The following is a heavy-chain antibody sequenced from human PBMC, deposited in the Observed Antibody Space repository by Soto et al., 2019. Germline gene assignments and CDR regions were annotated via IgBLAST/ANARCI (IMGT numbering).Heavy chain of an antibody. Sequence: PGGSLRLSCETSGFSFSNYAMSWVRQAPGKGLEWVSAISGSGGNIYYTDSVKGRFTISRDNSKDTLYLQMDSLRAEDTAIYYCAKEHTYGSSPMVDYWGQGALVTVSS. CDR1: GFSFSNYA. CDR2: ISGSGGNI. J-gene: IGHJ4*02. CDR3: AKEHTYGSSPMVDY. D-gene: IGHD5-18*01. V-gene: IGHV3-23*01.